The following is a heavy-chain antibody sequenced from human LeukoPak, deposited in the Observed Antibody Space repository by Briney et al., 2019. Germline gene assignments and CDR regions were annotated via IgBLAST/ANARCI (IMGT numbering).Heavy chain of an antibody. CDR2: IYYSGST. CDR3: AREVGYCSGGSCETWWFDP. Sequence: PSETLSLTCTVSGDPISIYSWSWIRQPPGKGLEWLGYIYYSGSTNYNPSLKSRVTISVDTSKNQFSLKLSSVTAADTAVYYCAREVGYCSGGSCETWWFDPWGQGTLVTVSS. D-gene: IGHD2-15*01. CDR1: GDPISIYS. J-gene: IGHJ5*02. V-gene: IGHV4-59*01.